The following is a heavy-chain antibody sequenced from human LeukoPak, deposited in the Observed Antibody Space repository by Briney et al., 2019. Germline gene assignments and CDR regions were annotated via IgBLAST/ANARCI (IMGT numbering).Heavy chain of an antibody. D-gene: IGHD4-23*01. V-gene: IGHV4-38-2*02. Sequence: SETLSLTCIVSGYSISSGYYWGWIRQPPGKGLEWIGNIHHSGSTYYNPSLKSRVTISVDTSKNQLSLKLSSVTAADTAVYYCARGKVVTPPFDYWGQGTLVTVSS. CDR1: GYSISSGYY. CDR2: IHHSGST. CDR3: ARGKVVTPPFDY. J-gene: IGHJ4*02.